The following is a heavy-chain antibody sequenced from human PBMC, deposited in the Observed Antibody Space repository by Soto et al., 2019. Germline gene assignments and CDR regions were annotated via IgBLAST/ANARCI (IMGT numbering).Heavy chain of an antibody. CDR3: ARDRLEWLFRNGMAV. D-gene: IGHD3-3*01. J-gene: IGHJ6*02. CDR2: INPNSGGT. Sequence: ASVKVSCKASGYTFTGYYMHWVRQAPGQGLEWMGWINPNSGGTNYAQKFQGWVTMTRDTSISTAYMELGRLRSDDTAVYYCARDRLEWLFRNGMAVWGQGTTVTVSS. CDR1: GYTFTGYY. V-gene: IGHV1-2*04.